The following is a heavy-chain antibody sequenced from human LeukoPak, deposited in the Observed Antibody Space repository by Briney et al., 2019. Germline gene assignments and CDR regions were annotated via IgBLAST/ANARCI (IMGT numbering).Heavy chain of an antibody. CDR3: ARGQYPFSVNWYFDL. V-gene: IGHV4-59*01. CDR2: IYYSGST. J-gene: IGHJ2*01. Sequence: SETLSLTCTVSGGPISSYHWSWIRQPPGKGLEWIGYIYYSGSTNYNPSLKRRVTISVDTSKNQFSLKLSSVTAADTAVYYCARGQYPFSVNWYFDLWGRGTLVTVSS. D-gene: IGHD4-11*01. CDR1: GGPISSYH.